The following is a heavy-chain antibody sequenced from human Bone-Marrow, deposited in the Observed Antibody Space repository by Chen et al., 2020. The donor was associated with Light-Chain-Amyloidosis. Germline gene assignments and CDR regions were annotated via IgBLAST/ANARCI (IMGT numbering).Heavy chain of an antibody. D-gene: IGHD2-15*01. CDR2: VVPMLSIS. CDR3: AREDCSGGTCYSPAFDV. Sequence: QAQLVQSGAEVKKPGSSAKVSCKASGGSFGTYAITWVRRAPGQGLEWMGSVVPMLSISNYAQRFQDRVKIVADKSTNTVYMELSSLRSEDTAVYYCAREDCSGGTCYSPAFDVWGQGTMLTVSS. V-gene: IGHV1-69*04. CDR1: GGSFGTYA. J-gene: IGHJ3*01.